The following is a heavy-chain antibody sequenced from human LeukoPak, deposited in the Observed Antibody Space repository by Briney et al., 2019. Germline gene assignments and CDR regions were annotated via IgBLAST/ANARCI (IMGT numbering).Heavy chain of an antibody. CDR2: ISSSSSYT. V-gene: IGHV3-11*05. CDR3: AKGTQNSGWGH. D-gene: IGHD6-19*01. CDR1: GFTFSDYY. J-gene: IGHJ4*02. Sequence: PGGSLRLSCAASGFTFSDYYMSWIRQAPGKGLEWVSYISSSSSYTNYADSVKGRFTISRDNAKNSLYLQMNSLRVEDTAVYYCAKGTQNSGWGHWGQGTLVTVSS.